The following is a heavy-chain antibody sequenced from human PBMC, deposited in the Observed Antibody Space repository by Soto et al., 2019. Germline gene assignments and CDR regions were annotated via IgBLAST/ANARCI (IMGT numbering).Heavy chain of an antibody. D-gene: IGHD2-21*02. CDR1: GFRFSSYG. J-gene: IGHJ4*02. Sequence: GGSLRLSCAATGFRFSSYGMNWVRQAPGKGLEWVSGINSGVANTYYADSVKGRFTISRDNSKNTLYLQMNSLRADDSAVYYCAKAPPSVVSASFDYWGLGTLVTVSS. CDR2: INSGVANT. CDR3: AKAPPSVVSASFDY. V-gene: IGHV3-23*01.